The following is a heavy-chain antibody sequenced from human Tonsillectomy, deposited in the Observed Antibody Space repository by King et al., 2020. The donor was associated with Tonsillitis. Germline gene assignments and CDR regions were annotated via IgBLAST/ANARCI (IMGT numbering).Heavy chain of an antibody. CDR1: GGPITSSSSH. V-gene: IGHV4-39*01. J-gene: IGHJ3*02. D-gene: IGHD3-9*01. CDR3: ARPGVVTGQSAGDI. CDR2: IYYSGTT. Sequence: QLQESGPGLVKPSETLSLTCTVSGGPITSSSSHWGWIRQSPGKGLEWIGNIYYSGTTYYNPSLKSRVTISIDTSKNQFSLNLSSVTAADTAVYYCARPGVVTGQSAGDIWGQGTMVTVSS.